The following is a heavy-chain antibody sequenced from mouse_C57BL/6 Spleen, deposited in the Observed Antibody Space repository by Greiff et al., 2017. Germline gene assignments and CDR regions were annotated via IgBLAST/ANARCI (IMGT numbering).Heavy chain of an antibody. CDR1: GFSLTSYG. D-gene: IGHD2-1*01. Sequence: VQLQQSGPGLVQPSQSLSITCTVSGFSLTSYGVHWVRQSPGKGLELLGVIWSGGSTDYNAAFISRLSISKDNSKGQVFFKMNSLQDDDTAIYYGARPIYYGNPYYAMDYWGQGTSVTVSS. CDR2: IWSGGST. CDR3: ARPIYYGNPYYAMDY. V-gene: IGHV2-2*01. J-gene: IGHJ4*01.